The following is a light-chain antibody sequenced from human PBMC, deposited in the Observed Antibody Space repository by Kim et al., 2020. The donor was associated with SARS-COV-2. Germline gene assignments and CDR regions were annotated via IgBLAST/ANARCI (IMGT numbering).Light chain of an antibody. CDR2: GAF. Sequence: SANVGDRVIITCRASQSISTYVNWYQQIPGKAPKALIYGAFSLQSGVSSRFSGSGSGTDFTLTISSLQPEDFATYYCQQSYSTPLTFGGGTKLEI. J-gene: IGKJ4*01. CDR3: QQSYSTPLT. CDR1: QSISTY. V-gene: IGKV1-39*01.